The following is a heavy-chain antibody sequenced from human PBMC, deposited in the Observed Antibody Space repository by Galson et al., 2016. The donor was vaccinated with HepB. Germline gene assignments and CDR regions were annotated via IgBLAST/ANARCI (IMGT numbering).Heavy chain of an antibody. V-gene: IGHV3-33*01. CDR1: GFTFGSYG. Sequence: SLRLSCAASGFTFGSYGMHWVRQAPGKGLEWVAVTWYDGSNKYYEDSVKGRFTISRDNSKKTLFLQMNSLRAEDTAVYYCARDGSPRYCSGGGCYPGWYFDLWGRGTLVTVSS. CDR2: TWYDGSNK. CDR3: ARDGSPRYCSGGGCYPGWYFDL. D-gene: IGHD2-15*01. J-gene: IGHJ2*01.